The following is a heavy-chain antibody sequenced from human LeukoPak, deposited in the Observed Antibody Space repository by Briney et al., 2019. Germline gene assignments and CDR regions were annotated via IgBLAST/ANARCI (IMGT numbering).Heavy chain of an antibody. CDR3: ARGKDYYDGRGYYRAFDC. D-gene: IGHD3-22*01. Sequence: SETLSLTCTVSGGSISSGGYYWSWIRQHPGKGLEWIGYIYYTGSTYYNPSLKSRVTISGDTSKNQFSLKLSSVTAADTAVYYCARGKDYYDGRGYYRAFDCWGEGTLVTVSS. CDR1: GGSISSGGYY. V-gene: IGHV4-31*03. CDR2: IYYTGST. J-gene: IGHJ4*02.